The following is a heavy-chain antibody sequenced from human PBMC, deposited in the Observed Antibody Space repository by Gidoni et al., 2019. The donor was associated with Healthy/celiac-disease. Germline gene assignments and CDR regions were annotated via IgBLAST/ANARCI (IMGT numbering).Heavy chain of an antibody. CDR3: ARSLYYDFWSGYPGGSFDY. D-gene: IGHD3-3*01. Sequence: SWCFNYNPSLKSRVTISVDTSKNQFSLKLSSVTAADTAVYYCARSLYYDFWSGYPGGSFDYWGQGTLVTVSS. J-gene: IGHJ4*02. V-gene: IGHV4-34*01. CDR2: SWCF.